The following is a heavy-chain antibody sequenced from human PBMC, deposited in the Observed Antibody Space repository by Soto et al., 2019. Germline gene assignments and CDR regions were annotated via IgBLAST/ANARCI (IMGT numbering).Heavy chain of an antibody. CDR2: ISWNSGSI. CDR1: GFTFDDYV. Sequence: EVQLVESGGGLVQPGRSLRLSCAASGFTFDDYVMHWVRQAPGKGLEWVSGISWNSGSIGYADSVKGRFTISRDNAKNSLYLQMNSLRAEDTALYYCAKTPARGYFDYWGQGTLVTVSS. J-gene: IGHJ4*02. CDR3: AKTPARGYFDY. V-gene: IGHV3-9*01.